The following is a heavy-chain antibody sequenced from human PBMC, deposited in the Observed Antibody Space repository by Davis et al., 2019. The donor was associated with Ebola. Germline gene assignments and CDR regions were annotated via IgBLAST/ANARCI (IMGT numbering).Heavy chain of an antibody. V-gene: IGHV3-48*01. CDR1: GFTFSSYS. D-gene: IGHD5-18*01. Sequence: GESLKISCAASGFTFSSYSMNWVRQAPGKGLEWVSYISSSSSTIYYADSVKGRFTISRDNAKNSLYLQMNSLRAEDTAVYYCARGNTAMVGFFDYWGQGTLVTVSS. CDR3: ARGNTAMVGFFDY. CDR2: ISSSSSTI. J-gene: IGHJ4*02.